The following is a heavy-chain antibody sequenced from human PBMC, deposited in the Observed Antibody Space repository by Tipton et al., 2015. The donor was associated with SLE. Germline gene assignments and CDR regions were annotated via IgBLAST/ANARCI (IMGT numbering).Heavy chain of an antibody. CDR3: ARGSFWRGARYNNYYYGMDV. CDR2: IIPIFGTA. D-gene: IGHD3-3*01. CDR1: GGTFSSYA. V-gene: IGHV1-69*05. J-gene: IGHJ6*02. Sequence: QLVQSGAEVKKPGSSVKVSCEASGGTFSSYAISWVRQAPGQGLEWMGGIIPIFGTANYAQKFQGRVTVTTDESTSTAYMELSSLISDDTAVYYCARGSFWRGARYNNYYYGMDVWGQGTTVTVSS.